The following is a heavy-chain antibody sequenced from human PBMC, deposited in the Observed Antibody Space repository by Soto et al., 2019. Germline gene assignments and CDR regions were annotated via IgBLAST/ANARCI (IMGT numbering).Heavy chain of an antibody. CDR2: INSNGGST. V-gene: IGHV3-23*01. J-gene: IGHJ4*02. D-gene: IGHD2-2*01. CDR1: GLTFSRYI. Sequence: EVQLLESGGGLVQPGGSLRLSCVASGLTFSRYIMTWVRQAPGKGLEWVSTINSNGGSTYYADSVKGRFTISRDNSKNSLYLQRNGLRAEDTAVYFCARVPDLDYCSRTSCLYYFDYWGQGALVTVSS. CDR3: ARVPDLDYCSRTSCLYYFDY.